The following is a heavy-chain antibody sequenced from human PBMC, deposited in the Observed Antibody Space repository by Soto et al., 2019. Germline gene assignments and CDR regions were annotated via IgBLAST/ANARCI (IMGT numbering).Heavy chain of an antibody. Sequence: QVQLQESGPGLVKPSQTLSLTCTVSGGSINSDDAYWSWLRQPPGRGLEWIGYIYDSETTYYNPTRKSRVTISVATSKNQFCLKPNSATAADTAVYYCASDRQSEIVAMLASDGMDVWGQGTTVIVSS. J-gene: IGHJ6*02. D-gene: IGHD5-12*01. CDR2: IYDSETT. CDR3: ASDRQSEIVAMLASDGMDV. CDR1: GGSINSDDAY. V-gene: IGHV4-30-4*01.